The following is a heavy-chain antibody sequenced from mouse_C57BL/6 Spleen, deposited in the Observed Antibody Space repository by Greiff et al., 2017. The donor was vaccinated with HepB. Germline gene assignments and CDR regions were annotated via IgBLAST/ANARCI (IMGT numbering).Heavy chain of an antibody. J-gene: IGHJ3*01. CDR3: TRSGYYSNSAFAY. V-gene: IGHV1-5*01. D-gene: IGHD2-5*01. CDR2: TYPGNSDT. Sequence: VQLQQSGTVLARPGASVKMSCTTSGYTFTSYWMHWVKQRPGQGLEWIGATYPGNSDTSYNQKFTGNAKLTAVASTSTAYMELSSLTNEDSAVYYCTRSGYYSNSAFAYWGQGTLVTVSA. CDR1: GYTFTSYW.